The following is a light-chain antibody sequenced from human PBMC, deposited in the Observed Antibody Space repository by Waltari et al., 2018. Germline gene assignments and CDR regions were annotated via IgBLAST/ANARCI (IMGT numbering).Light chain of an antibody. CDR1: SSDVGNYKP. J-gene: IGLJ2*01. CDR3: SSYAGSSKGV. Sequence: QSALTQPASVSGSPGQSNTISCTGTSSDVGNYKPVSWYQQHPGKAPKLMIYAVSKRPSGVSDRFSGSKSGDMASLTISGLQPEDEAEYFCSSYAGSSKGVFGGGTKVTVL. V-gene: IGLV2-23*02. CDR2: AVS.